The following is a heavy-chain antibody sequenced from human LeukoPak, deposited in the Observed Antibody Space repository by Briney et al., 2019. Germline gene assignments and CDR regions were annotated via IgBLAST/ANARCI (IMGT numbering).Heavy chain of an antibody. D-gene: IGHD3-22*01. V-gene: IGHV4-39*01. CDR1: GGSISSSSYY. CDR3: ARHSTRDMIVAWFDP. J-gene: IGHJ5*02. Sequence: SETLSLTCTVSGGSISSSSYYWGWIRQPPGKGLEWIGSIYYSGSTYYNPSLKSRVTISVDTSKNQFSLKLSSVTAADTAVYYCARHSTRDMIVAWFDPWGQGTLVIVSS. CDR2: IYYSGST.